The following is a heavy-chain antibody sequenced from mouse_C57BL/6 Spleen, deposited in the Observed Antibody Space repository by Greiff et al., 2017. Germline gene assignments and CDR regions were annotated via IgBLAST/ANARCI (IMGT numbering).Heavy chain of an antibody. V-gene: IGHV1-22*01. D-gene: IGHD1-1*01. Sequence: VQLKESGPELVKPGASVKMSCKASGYTFTDYNMHWVKQSHGKSLEWIGYINPNNGGTSYNQKFKGKATLTVNKSSSTAYMELRSLTSEDSAVYYCARATYYYGSSYFDYWGQGTTLTVSS. CDR2: INPNNGGT. CDR3: ARATYYYGSSYFDY. J-gene: IGHJ2*01. CDR1: GYTFTDYN.